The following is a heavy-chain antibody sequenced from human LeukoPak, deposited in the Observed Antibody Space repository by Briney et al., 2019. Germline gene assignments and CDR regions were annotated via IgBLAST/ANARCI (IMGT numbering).Heavy chain of an antibody. V-gene: IGHV3-30*03. CDR1: EFTFSTYG. CDR3: ARHDFGGNSGDY. CDR2: ISYDGSNK. Sequence: GGSLRLSCAASEFTFSTYGMHWVRQAPGKGLEWVAVISYDGSNKYYADSVKGRFTISRDNSKNTLYLQMNSLRAEDTAVYYCARHDFGGNSGDYWGQGTLVTVSS. D-gene: IGHD4-23*01. J-gene: IGHJ4*02.